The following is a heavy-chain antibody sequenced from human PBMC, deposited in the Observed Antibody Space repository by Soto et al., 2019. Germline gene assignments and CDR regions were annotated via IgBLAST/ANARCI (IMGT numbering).Heavy chain of an antibody. CDR2: INAGNGNT. Sequence: QVQLVQSGAEEKKPGASVKVSCKASGYTFTSYAMSWVRQAPGQRLEWMGWINAGNGNTKYSEQFQGRVTITRDTSASTAYMELSSRRSEDTAVYYCARAQRIAFDDWGQGTLVTVSS. D-gene: IGHD6-25*01. CDR3: ARAQRIAFDD. V-gene: IGHV1-3*05. CDR1: GYTFTSYA. J-gene: IGHJ4*02.